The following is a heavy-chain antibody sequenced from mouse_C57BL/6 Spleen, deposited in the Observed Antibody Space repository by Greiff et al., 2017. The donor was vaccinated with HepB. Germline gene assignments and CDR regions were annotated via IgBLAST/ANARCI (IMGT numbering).Heavy chain of an antibody. V-gene: IGHV1-50*01. CDR1: GYTFTSYW. CDR2: IDPSDSYT. D-gene: IGHD1-1*01. J-gene: IGHJ2*01. CDR3: ARWGVYYGSSYFDY. Sequence: VQLQQSGAELVKPGASVKLSCKASGYTFTSYWMQWVKQRPGQGLEWIGEIDPSDSYTNYNQKFKGKATLTVDTSSSTAYMQLSSLTSEDSAVYYCARWGVYYGSSYFDYWGQGTTLTVSS.